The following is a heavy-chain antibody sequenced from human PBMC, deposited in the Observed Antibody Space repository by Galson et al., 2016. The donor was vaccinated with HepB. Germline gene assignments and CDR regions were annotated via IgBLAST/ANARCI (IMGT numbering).Heavy chain of an antibody. V-gene: IGHV3-15*01. CDR2: IKTVGGAT. J-gene: IGHJ4*02. CDR3: TTKLGFTYGLDY. CDR1: GFSFSNAR. D-gene: IGHD5-18*01. Sequence: SLRLSCAASGFSFSNARMNWVRQAPGKGLEWVGRIKTVGGATDYAAPVEGRFTISGDDSRNTLYLQMSSLKTEDTAVYYCTTKLGFTYGLDYWGQGTLVTVSS.